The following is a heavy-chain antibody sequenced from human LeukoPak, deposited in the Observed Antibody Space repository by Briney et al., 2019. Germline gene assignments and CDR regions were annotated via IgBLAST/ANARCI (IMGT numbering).Heavy chain of an antibody. V-gene: IGHV4-4*02. CDR3: AREDRYYDSSGYPVYYYYYMDV. CDR2: IYHSGST. D-gene: IGHD3-22*01. CDR1: GGSISTNDW. J-gene: IGHJ6*03. Sequence: SDTLSLTCTVSGGSISTNDWWSWVRQPPGKGLEWIGEIYHSGSTYSNPSLKSRVSISVDKSKNQFSLKLSSVTAADTAVYYCAREDRYYDSSGYPVYYYYYMDVWGKGTTVTISS.